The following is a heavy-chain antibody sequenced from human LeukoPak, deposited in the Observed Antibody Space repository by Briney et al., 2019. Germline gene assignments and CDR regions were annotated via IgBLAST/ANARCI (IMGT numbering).Heavy chain of an antibody. CDR2: INPNSGGT. Sequence: ASVKVSCKASGYTFTGYYMHWVRQAPGQGLEWMGWINPNSGGTNYAQKFQGWVTMTRDTSISTAYMELSRLRSDDTAVYYCARESHVHIVGAFDIWGQGTMVTVSS. CDR3: ARESHVHIVGAFDI. J-gene: IGHJ3*02. D-gene: IGHD5-12*01. CDR1: GYTFTGYY. V-gene: IGHV1-2*04.